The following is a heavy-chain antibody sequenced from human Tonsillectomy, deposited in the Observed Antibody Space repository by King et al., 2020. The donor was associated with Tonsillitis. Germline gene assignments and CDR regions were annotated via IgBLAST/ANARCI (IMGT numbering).Heavy chain of an antibody. V-gene: IGHV3-9*01. CDR2: ISWNSGSI. CDR1: GFTFDDYA. J-gene: IGHJ5*02. Sequence: VQLVESGGGLVQPGRSLRLSCAASGFTFDDYAMHWVRQAPGKGLEWVSGISWNSGSIGYADSVKGRFTISRDNAKNSLYLQMNSLRAEDTALYYCAKVGPHGDYLSTWGQGTLVTVSS. D-gene: IGHD4-17*01. CDR3: AKVGPHGDYLST.